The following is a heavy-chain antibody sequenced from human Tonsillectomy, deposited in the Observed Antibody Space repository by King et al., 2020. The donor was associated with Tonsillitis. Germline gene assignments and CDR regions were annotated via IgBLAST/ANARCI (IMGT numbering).Heavy chain of an antibody. J-gene: IGHJ6*02. CDR1: GFTFSTYS. D-gene: IGHD6-13*01. V-gene: IGHV3-21*01. CDR2: ITSSSHYI. CDR3: AGGPAAAGTFARDV. Sequence: VQLVESGGGLVKPGGSLRLSCAASGFTFSTYSMNWVRQAPGKGLEWGSSITSSSHYIYYADSVKGRFTISRDNAKNSLFLQMSSLGAEDTAVYYCAGGPAAAGTFARDVWGQGTTVTVSS.